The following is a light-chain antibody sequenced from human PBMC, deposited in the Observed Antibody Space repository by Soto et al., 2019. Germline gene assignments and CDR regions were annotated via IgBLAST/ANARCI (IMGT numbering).Light chain of an antibody. CDR2: EVS. V-gene: IGLV2-14*01. CDR3: QSFDTSLVGLI. CDR1: SSDVGGYNY. J-gene: IGLJ2*01. Sequence: QSALTQPASVSGSPGQSITISCTGTSSDVGGYNYVSWYQQHPGKAPKLMIYEVSNRPSGVPDRFSGSKSGTSASLAITGLQAEDEAYYYCQSFDTSLVGLIFGGGTKVTVL.